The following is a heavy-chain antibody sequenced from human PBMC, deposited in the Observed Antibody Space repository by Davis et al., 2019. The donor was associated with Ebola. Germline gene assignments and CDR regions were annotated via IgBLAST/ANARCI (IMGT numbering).Heavy chain of an antibody. CDR2: IIPIFGTA. D-gene: IGHD6-19*01. V-gene: IGHV1-69*13. CDR3: ARDRRAGTRFDP. Sequence: SVKVSCKASGGTFSSYAISWVRQAPGQGLEWMGGIIPIFGTANYAQKFQGRVTITADESTSTAYMELSSLRSEDTAVYYCARDRRAGTRFDPWGQGTLVTVSS. CDR1: GGTFSSYA. J-gene: IGHJ5*02.